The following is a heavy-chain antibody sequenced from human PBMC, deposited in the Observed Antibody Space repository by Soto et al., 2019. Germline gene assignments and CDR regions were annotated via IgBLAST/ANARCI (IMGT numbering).Heavy chain of an antibody. CDR2: IYYSGST. Sequence: SSETLSLTCTVSGGSISSYYWSWIWQPPGKGLEWIGYIYYSGSTNYNPSLKSRVTISVDTSKNQFSLKLSSVTAADTAVYYCARGGYDFWSGYYTGWFDPWGQGTLVTVSS. CDR3: ARGGYDFWSGYYTGWFDP. V-gene: IGHV4-59*01. CDR1: GGSISSYY. D-gene: IGHD3-3*01. J-gene: IGHJ5*02.